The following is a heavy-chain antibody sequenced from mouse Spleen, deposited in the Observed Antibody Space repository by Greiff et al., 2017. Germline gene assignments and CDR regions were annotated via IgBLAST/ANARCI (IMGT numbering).Heavy chain of an antibody. CDR1: GYAFTNYL. CDR2: INPGSGGT. J-gene: IGHJ3*01. CDR3: ARSNYGSSPGAY. D-gene: IGHD1-1*01. Sequence: QVQLQQSGAELVRPGTSVKVSCKASGYAFTNYLIEWVKQRPGQGLEWIGVINPGSGGTNYNEKFKGKATLTADKSSSTAYMQLSSLTSEDSAVYFCARSNYGSSPGAYWGQGTLVTVSA. V-gene: IGHV1-54*01.